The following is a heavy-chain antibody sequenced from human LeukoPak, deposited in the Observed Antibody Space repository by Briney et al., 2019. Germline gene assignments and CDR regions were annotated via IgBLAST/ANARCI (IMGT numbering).Heavy chain of an antibody. J-gene: IGHJ4*02. V-gene: IGHV7-4-1*02. CDR3: AREGYYDFWSGYYNGEIDY. CDR1: GYTFTSYA. D-gene: IGHD3-3*01. CDR2: INTNTGNP. Sequence: ASVKVSCKASGYTFTSYAMNWVRQAPGQGLEWMGWINTNTGNPTYTQGFTGRFVFSLDTSVSTAYLQISGLKAEDTAVYYCAREGYYDFWSGYYNGEIDYWGQGTLVTVSS.